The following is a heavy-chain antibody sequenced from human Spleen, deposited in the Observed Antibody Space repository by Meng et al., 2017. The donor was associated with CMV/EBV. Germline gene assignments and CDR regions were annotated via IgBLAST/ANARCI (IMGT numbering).Heavy chain of an antibody. V-gene: IGHV3-74*01. CDR3: ASRGDYPWWFDY. J-gene: IGHJ4*02. CDR2: INSDGSDT. Sequence: GESLKISCAASGFTFSSYWMHWVRQAPGKGVVWVSRINSDGSDTSYADSVKGRFTISRDNAKNTLYLQMNSLRAEDTAVYYCASRGDYPWWFDYWGQGTLVTVSS. D-gene: IGHD4-17*01. CDR1: GFTFSSYW.